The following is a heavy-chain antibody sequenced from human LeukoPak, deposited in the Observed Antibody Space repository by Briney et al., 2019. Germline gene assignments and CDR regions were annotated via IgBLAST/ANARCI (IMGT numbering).Heavy chain of an antibody. Sequence: ETLSLTCAVYGGSFSGYYWSWVRQAPGKGLEWVGRIKSKTDGGTTDYAAPVKGRFTISRDDSKNTLYLQMNSLKTEDTAVYYCTTISAEKWWKSTTIDYWGQGTLVTVSS. V-gene: IGHV3-15*01. CDR1: GGSFSGYY. J-gene: IGHJ4*02. CDR3: TTISAEKWWKSTTIDY. CDR2: IKSKTDGGTT. D-gene: IGHD2-15*01.